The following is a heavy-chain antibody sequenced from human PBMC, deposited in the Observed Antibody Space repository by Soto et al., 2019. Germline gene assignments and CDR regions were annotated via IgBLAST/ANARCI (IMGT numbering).Heavy chain of an antibody. J-gene: IGHJ4*02. CDR1: GFTFSSYS. Sequence: EVQLVESGGGLVTPGGSLRLSCAASGFTFSSYSMNWVRQAPGKGLVWVSSISSSRSYIYYADSVKGRFTISRDNAKNSLYLQMNSLRAEDTAVYYCARDIWDIVVVVAARPLDYWGQGTLVTVSS. CDR2: ISSSRSYI. V-gene: IGHV3-21*01. CDR3: ARDIWDIVVVVAARPLDY. D-gene: IGHD2-15*01.